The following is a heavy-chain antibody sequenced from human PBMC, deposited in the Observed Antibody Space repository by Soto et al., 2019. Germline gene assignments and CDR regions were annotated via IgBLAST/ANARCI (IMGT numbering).Heavy chain of an antibody. V-gene: IGHV3-13*01. CDR3: ARVYGGNSYYYYGMDV. Sequence: GGSLRLSCAASGFTFSSYDMHWVRQATGKGLEWVSAIGTAGDTYYPGSVKGRFTISRENAKNSLYLQVNSLRAGDTAVYYCARVYGGNSYYYYGMDVWGQGTTVTVSS. D-gene: IGHD2-21*02. J-gene: IGHJ6*02. CDR2: IGTAGDT. CDR1: GFTFSSYD.